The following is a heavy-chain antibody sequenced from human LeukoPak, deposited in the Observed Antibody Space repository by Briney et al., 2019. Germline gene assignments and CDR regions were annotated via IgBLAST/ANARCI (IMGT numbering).Heavy chain of an antibody. CDR2: IYSGGST. V-gene: IGHV3-53*01. CDR1: GFTFSSYG. CDR3: ASTSGYYPPFDY. Sequence: GGTLRLSCAASGFTFSSYGMSWVRQAPGKGLEWVSVIYSGGSTYYADSVKGRFTISRDNSKNTLYLQMNSLRAEDTAVYYCASTSGYYPPFDYWGQGTLVTVSS. D-gene: IGHD3-22*01. J-gene: IGHJ4*02.